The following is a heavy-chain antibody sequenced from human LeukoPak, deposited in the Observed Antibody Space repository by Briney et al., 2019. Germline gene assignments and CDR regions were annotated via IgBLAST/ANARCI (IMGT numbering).Heavy chain of an antibody. CDR3: AKGGYCGGTSCYFYYMDV. Sequence: GGSLRLSCAASGFTFSSYAMSWVRQAPGKGLEWVSGISGRGGSTYSADYLKGRFTISRDNPKDTLYLQMNNLRAEDTAEYYCAKGGYCGGTSCYFYYMDVWGKGTTVTVSS. CDR2: ISGRGGST. J-gene: IGHJ6*03. CDR1: GFTFSSYA. D-gene: IGHD2-2*01. V-gene: IGHV3-23*01.